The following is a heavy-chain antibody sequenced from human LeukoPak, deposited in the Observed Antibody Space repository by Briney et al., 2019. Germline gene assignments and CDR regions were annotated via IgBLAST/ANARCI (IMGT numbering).Heavy chain of an antibody. J-gene: IGHJ4*02. V-gene: IGHV4-59*08. CDR1: GGSISSYY. CDR3: ARQYSSSWYYFDY. D-gene: IGHD6-13*01. Sequence: SETLSLTCTVSGGSISSYYWSWIRQPPGKGLEWIGYIYYSGSTNYNPSLKSRVTMSVDTSKNQFSLKLSSVTAADTAVYYCARQYSSSWYYFDYWGQGTLVTVSS. CDR2: IYYSGST.